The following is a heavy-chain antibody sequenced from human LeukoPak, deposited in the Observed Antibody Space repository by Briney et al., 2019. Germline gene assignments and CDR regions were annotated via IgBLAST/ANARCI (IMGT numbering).Heavy chain of an antibody. CDR1: GFTFDDYA. J-gene: IGHJ4*02. D-gene: IGHD3-22*01. CDR2: IRTIPYGGTT. Sequence: GGSLRLSCTASGFTFDDYAMSWVRQAPGKGLEWLGFIRTIPYGGTTEYAASVKGRFTISRDNSKNTLYLQMNSLRAEDTAVYYCAREPYDSSGYLDYWGQGTLVTVSS. V-gene: IGHV3-49*04. CDR3: AREPYDSSGYLDY.